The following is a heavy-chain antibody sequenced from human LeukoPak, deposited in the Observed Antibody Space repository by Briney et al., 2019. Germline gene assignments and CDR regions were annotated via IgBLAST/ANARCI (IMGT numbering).Heavy chain of an antibody. Sequence: PGGSLRLSCAASGFTFSSYSMTWVRQAPGKGLEWVSSISSSSSYIYYADSVKGRFTISRDNAKNSLYLQMNSLRAEDTAVYYCARSPPIVLMVYAPSDWYFDLWGRGTLVTVSS. D-gene: IGHD2-8*01. CDR3: ARSPPIVLMVYAPSDWYFDL. V-gene: IGHV3-21*01. J-gene: IGHJ2*01. CDR2: ISSSSSYI. CDR1: GFTFSSYS.